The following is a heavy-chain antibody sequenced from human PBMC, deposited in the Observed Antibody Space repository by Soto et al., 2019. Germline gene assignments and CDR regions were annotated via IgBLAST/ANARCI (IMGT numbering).Heavy chain of an antibody. Sequence: SLIPPHPWSVSDGSSDNHCSNCIRQPPGMGLVWIGYIYYSGSTNYTPSLKSRVTIAVDTSKNHSSLHLSSVTPDDMAVYNCARVQRPAYFDYWGKGTPVTVSS. CDR1: DGSSDNHC. J-gene: IGHJ4*02. CDR2: IYYSGST. V-gene: IGHV4-59*11. CDR3: ARVQRPAYFDY.